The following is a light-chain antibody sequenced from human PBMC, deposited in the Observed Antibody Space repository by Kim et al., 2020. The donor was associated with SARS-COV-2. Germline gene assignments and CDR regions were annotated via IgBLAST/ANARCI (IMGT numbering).Light chain of an antibody. Sequence: WGQTVIIACQGDSLRSCYPSWYQRKPGQAPVVVIYGTSDRPSGIPDRFSGSRPGDTASLTITGAQAEDEVAYYCSSRDSSDIPVIFGGGTKLTVL. CDR3: SSRDSSDIPVI. CDR2: GTS. V-gene: IGLV3-19*01. J-gene: IGLJ2*01. CDR1: SLRSCY.